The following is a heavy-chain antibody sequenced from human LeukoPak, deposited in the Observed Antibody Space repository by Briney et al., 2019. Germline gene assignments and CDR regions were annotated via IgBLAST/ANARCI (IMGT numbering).Heavy chain of an antibody. CDR1: GDIVSSNSAA. CDR3: ARELMVYGNYYYYGMDV. J-gene: IGHJ6*02. V-gene: IGHV6-1*01. CDR2: TYYRSKWYN. Sequence: SHTLSLTCAISGDIVSSNSAAWHWIRQSPSRGPEWLERTYYRSKWYNDYAVSVKSRITINPDTSKNQFSLQLNSVTPEDTAVYYCARELMVYGNYYYYGMDVWGQGTTVTVSS. D-gene: IGHD2-8*01.